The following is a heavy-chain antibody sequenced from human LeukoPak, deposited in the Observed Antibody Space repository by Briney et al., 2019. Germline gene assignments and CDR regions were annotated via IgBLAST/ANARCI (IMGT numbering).Heavy chain of an antibody. V-gene: IGHV3-33*01. Sequence: GGSLRLSCAASGFTFSSYGMHWVRQAPGKGLEWVAVIWYDGSDKFYADSVKGRFTISRDNSKNTLYLQMNSLRAEDTAVYYCATRGMVDNNWFDPWGQGTLVTVSS. CDR3: ATRGMVDNNWFDP. CDR2: IWYDGSDK. D-gene: IGHD1-26*01. J-gene: IGHJ5*02. CDR1: GFTFSSYG.